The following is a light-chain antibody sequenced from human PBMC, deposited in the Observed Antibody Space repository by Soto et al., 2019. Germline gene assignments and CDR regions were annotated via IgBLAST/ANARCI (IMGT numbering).Light chain of an antibody. V-gene: IGKV3-15*01. CDR1: QSVSSN. CDR2: GAS. CDR3: QQYNNWPYT. Sequence: IVMTQSPATLSVSPGERATLSCRASQSVSSNLAWYQQKPGQAPRLLIYGASTRATGIPARFSGSGSGTEFTLTISSLQSGDFAVYYCQQYNNWPYTFGQGTKLEI. J-gene: IGKJ2*01.